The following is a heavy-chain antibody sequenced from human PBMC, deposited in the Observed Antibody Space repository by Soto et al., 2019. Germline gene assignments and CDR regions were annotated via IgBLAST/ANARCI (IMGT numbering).Heavy chain of an antibody. D-gene: IGHD6-19*01. Sequence: SETLSLTCTVSGGSISSYYWGWIRQPPGKGLEWIGSVYYSGTTYYNPSLKSRVTISVDTSKSQFSLKLNSVTAADTAVYYCARPYSSGWNPFDYWGQGTLVTVSS. J-gene: IGHJ4*02. CDR2: VYYSGTT. CDR3: ARPYSSGWNPFDY. CDR1: GGSISSYY. V-gene: IGHV4-39*01.